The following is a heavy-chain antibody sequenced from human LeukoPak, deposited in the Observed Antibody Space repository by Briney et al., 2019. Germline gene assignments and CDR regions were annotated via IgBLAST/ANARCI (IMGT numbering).Heavy chain of an antibody. Sequence: SETLSLTCTVSGGSISSGSYYWSWIRQPAGKGLEWIGRIYTSGSTNYNPSLKSRVTISVDTSKNQFSLKLSSVTAADTAVYYCARGDYDFWSGYPLDAFVIWGQGTMVTVSS. V-gene: IGHV4-61*02. J-gene: IGHJ3*02. CDR3: ARGDYDFWSGYPLDAFVI. D-gene: IGHD3-3*01. CDR1: GGSISSGSYY. CDR2: IYTSGST.